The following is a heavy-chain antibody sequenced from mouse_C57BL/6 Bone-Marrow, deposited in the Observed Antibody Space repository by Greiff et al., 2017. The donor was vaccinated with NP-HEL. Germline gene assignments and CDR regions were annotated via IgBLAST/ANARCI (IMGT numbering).Heavy chain of an antibody. V-gene: IGHV1-82*01. J-gene: IGHJ4*01. D-gene: IGHD2-4*01. CDR2: IYPGDGDT. Sequence: QVQLQQSGPELVKPGASVKISCKASGYAFSSSWMNWVKQRPGKGLEWIGRIYPGDGDTNYNGKFKGKATLTADKSSSTAYMQLSSLTSEYSAVYGCTRRITHYAMDYWGQGTSVTVSS. CDR1: GYAFSSSW. CDR3: TRRITHYAMDY.